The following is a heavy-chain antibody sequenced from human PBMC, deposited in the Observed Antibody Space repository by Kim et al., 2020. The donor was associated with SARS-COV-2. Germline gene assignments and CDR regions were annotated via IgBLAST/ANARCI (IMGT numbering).Heavy chain of an antibody. CDR2: INHSGST. J-gene: IGHJ5*01. Sequence: SETLSLTCAVYGGSFSGYYWSWIRQPPGKGLEWIGEINHSGSTNYNPSLKSRVTISVDTSKNQFSLKLSSVTAADTAVYYCARAHWGVTIFGVVTPADW. CDR3: ARAHWGVTIFGVVTPADW. CDR1: GGSFSGYY. V-gene: IGHV4-34*01. D-gene: IGHD3-3*01.